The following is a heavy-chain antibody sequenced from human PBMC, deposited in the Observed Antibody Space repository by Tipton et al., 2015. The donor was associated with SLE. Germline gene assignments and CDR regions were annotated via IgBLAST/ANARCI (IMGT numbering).Heavy chain of an antibody. Sequence: TLSLTCIVSGASISSYYWSWIRQPAGKGLEWIGRMYITGNSKYNPSLRSRVTMSVDTSKNEFSLKMTSVTAADTAVYYCARDPPSSYYYGMDVWGQGTTVTVSS. CDR1: GASISSYY. CDR2: MYITGNS. V-gene: IGHV4-4*07. J-gene: IGHJ6*02. CDR3: ARDPPSSYYYGMDV. D-gene: IGHD3-16*01.